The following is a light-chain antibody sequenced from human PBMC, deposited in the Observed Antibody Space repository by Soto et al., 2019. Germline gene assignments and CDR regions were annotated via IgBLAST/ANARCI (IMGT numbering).Light chain of an antibody. J-gene: IGKJ5*01. CDR2: DAS. V-gene: IGKV3-11*01. Sequence: EIVLTQSPDTLSVSPGERATLSCRASQSVRSERLAWYQQKRGQAPTLLIFDASSRASGTPERFSGSGSGTDFTLTISSLEPADFGVYYCQQRHNWPITFGQGTRLEIK. CDR1: QSVRSER. CDR3: QQRHNWPIT.